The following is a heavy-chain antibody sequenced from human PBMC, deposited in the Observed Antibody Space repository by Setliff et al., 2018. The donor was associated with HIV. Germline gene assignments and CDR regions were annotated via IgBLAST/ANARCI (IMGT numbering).Heavy chain of an antibody. CDR1: GGTFSSYA. V-gene: IGHV1-69*13. CDR3: ARTSKVATIAVYYFDY. D-gene: IGHD5-12*01. CDR2: IIPIFGIA. J-gene: IGHJ4*02. Sequence: SVKVSCKASGGTFSSYAISWVRQAPGQGLEWMGGIIPIFGIANYAQKFQGRVTITADESTSTAYMELSSLRSDDTAVYYCARTSKVATIAVYYFDYWGQGTLVTVSS.